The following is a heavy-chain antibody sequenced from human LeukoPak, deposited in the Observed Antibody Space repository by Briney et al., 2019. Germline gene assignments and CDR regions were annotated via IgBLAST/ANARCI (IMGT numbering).Heavy chain of an antibody. Sequence: PSETLSLTCTVSGGSISNYWWSWIRQPPGKGLEWIGYVFDSGGTNYNPSLKGRVTISVDTSKKRFSLKLSSVTAADTAVYYCARGYSSSWNYFDYWGQGTLVTVSS. CDR1: GGSISNYW. J-gene: IGHJ4*02. CDR3: ARGYSSSWNYFDY. D-gene: IGHD6-13*01. V-gene: IGHV4-59*01. CDR2: VFDSGGT.